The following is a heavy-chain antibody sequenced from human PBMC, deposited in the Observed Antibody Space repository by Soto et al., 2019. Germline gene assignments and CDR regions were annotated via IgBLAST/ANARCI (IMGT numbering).Heavy chain of an antibody. Sequence: GGSLRLSCAASGFTFSSYWMSWVRQAPGKGLEWVANIKQDGSEKYYVDSVKGRFTISRDNAKNSLYLQMNSLRAEDTAVYYCAREVLRYFDWLLSSEGNWFEPWGQGTLVTVSS. CDR3: AREVLRYFDWLLSSEGNWFEP. J-gene: IGHJ5*02. D-gene: IGHD3-9*01. CDR2: IKQDGSEK. CDR1: GFTFSSYW. V-gene: IGHV3-7*03.